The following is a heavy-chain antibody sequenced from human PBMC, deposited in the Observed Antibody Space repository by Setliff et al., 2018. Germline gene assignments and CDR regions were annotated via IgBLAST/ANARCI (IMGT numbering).Heavy chain of an antibody. CDR1: GDSINYYY. CDR3: ARGQATSSRSSLVY. Sequence: SETLSLTCTVSGDSINYYYWTWIRQPPGKELEWIGYIYHSGGANYNPSLKSRVTISVATSKKQFSLNLSSVTAADTAVYYCARGQATSSRSSLVYWGQGISVTVSS. CDR2: IYHSGGA. V-gene: IGHV4-59*12. J-gene: IGHJ4*02. D-gene: IGHD6-6*01.